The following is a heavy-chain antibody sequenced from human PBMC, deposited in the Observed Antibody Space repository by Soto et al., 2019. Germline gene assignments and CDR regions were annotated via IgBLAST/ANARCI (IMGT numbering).Heavy chain of an antibody. CDR2: IYYSGST. J-gene: IGHJ4*02. V-gene: IGHV4-59*08. CDR3: ARQRTYYYGSGSYYNNPTFDY. CDR1: GGSISSYY. Sequence: SXTLSLTCTVSGGSISSYYWSWIRQPPGNGLEWIGYIYYSGSTNYNPSLKSRVTISVDTSKNQFSLKLSSVTAADTAVYYCARQRTYYYGSGSYYNNPTFDYWGQGTLVTVSS. D-gene: IGHD3-10*01.